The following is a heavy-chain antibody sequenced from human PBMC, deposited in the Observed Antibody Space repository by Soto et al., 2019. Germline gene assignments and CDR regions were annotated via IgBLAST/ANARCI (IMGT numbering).Heavy chain of an antibody. J-gene: IGHJ5*02. CDR3: SWSTIFGFDATAGGNWFDP. D-gene: IGHD3-3*01. Sequence: QVQLVQSGAEVKKPGSSVKVSCKASGGTFSSYAISWVRQAPGQGLEWMGGIIPIFGTANYAQKFQGRVTITADEATSTAYMELSSLRSEDTAVYYWSWSTIFGFDATAGGNWFDPWGQGTLVTVSS. CDR2: IIPIFGTA. CDR1: GGTFSSYA. V-gene: IGHV1-69*01.